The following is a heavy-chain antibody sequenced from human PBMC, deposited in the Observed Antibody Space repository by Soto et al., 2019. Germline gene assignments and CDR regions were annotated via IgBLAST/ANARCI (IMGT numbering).Heavy chain of an antibody. J-gene: IGHJ4*02. CDR1: GGSISSGGYS. V-gene: IGHV4-30-2*01. D-gene: IGHD3-10*01. Sequence: PSETLSLTCAVSGGSISSGGYSWSWIRQPPGKGLEWIGYIYHSGSTYYNPSLKSRVTISVDRSKNQFSLKLSSVTAADTAVYYCARDKITGLFDYGVQGPLV. CDR3: ARDKITGLFDY. CDR2: IYHSGST.